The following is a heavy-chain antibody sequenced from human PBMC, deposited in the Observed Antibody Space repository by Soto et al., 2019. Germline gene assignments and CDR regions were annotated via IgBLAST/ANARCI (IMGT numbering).Heavy chain of an antibody. V-gene: IGHV4-59*01. D-gene: IGHD3-9*01. CDR3: ARAHDILTGYPYFDY. CDR2: IYYSGST. J-gene: IGHJ4*02. Sequence: SETLSLTCTVSGGSISSYYWSWIRQPPGKGLEWIGYIYYSGSTNYNPSLKSRVTISVDTSKNQFSLKLSSVTAADTAVYYCARAHDILTGYPYFDYWGQGTLVTVS. CDR1: GGSISSYY.